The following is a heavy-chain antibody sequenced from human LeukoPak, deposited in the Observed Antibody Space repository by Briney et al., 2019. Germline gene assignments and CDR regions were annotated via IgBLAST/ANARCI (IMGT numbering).Heavy chain of an antibody. J-gene: IGHJ4*02. CDR1: GFTFSSYS. CDR2: ISSSSSYI. V-gene: IGHV3-21*04. Sequence: GGSLRLSCAASGFTFSSYSMNWVRQAPGKGLEWVSSISSSSSYIYYADSVKGRFTISRDNSKNTLYLQMNSLRAEDTAVYYCARAYAYVGRTAPGALGWWGQGTLVTVSS. D-gene: IGHD2-2*01. CDR3: ARAYAYVGRTAPGALGW.